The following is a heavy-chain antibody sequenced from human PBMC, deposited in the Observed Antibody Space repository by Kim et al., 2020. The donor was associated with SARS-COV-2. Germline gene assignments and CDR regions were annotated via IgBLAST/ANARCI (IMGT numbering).Heavy chain of an antibody. CDR1: KFTFSSYG. Sequence: GGSLRLSCAASKFTFSSYGIHWVRQAPGKGLEWVALISYDGSNKYYADSVKGRFTISRDNSKNTLYLQMNSLRAEDTAVYYCATRSSSWDAYYYYGMDVWGEGTTVTVSS. CDR2: ISYDGSNK. CDR3: ATRSSSWDAYYYYGMDV. J-gene: IGHJ6*04. D-gene: IGHD6-13*01. V-gene: IGHV3-30*03.